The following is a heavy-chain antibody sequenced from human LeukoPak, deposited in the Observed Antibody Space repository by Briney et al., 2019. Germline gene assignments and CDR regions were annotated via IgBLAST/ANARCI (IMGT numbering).Heavy chain of an antibody. D-gene: IGHD3-16*01. V-gene: IGHV1-69*05. CDR2: IIPIFGTA. J-gene: IGHJ4*02. Sequence: EASVKVSCKASGGTFSSYAISWVRQAPGQGLEWMGGIIPIFGTANYAQKFQGRVTITTDESRSTAYMELNSLRFDDTAVYYCVREGEPQTFAYWGQGTLDTVSS. CDR1: GGTFSSYA. CDR3: VREGEPQTFAY.